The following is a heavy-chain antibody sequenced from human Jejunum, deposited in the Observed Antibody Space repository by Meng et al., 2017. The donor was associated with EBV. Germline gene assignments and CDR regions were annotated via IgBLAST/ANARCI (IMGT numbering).Heavy chain of an antibody. CDR2: ITAGNGNT. J-gene: IGHJ4*02. CDR1: GFSFISYA. Sequence: QRVLVGAKVKKPGASVKVSCMASGFSFISYAIYWVRQAPGQSLEWMGWITAGNGNTKYSQKFQGRVTITRDTSASTAYMELSSLRFEDTAVYYCARDMPYSSGSFDFWGQGTLVTVSS. CDR3: ARDMPYSSGSFDF. V-gene: IGHV1-3*01. D-gene: IGHD3-10*01.